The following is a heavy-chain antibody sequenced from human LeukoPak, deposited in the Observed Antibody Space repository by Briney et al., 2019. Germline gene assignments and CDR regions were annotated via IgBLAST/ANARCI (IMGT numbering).Heavy chain of an antibody. V-gene: IGHV4-39*07. CDR3: ARLLVKYSSFDY. D-gene: IGHD6-19*01. CDR1: GGSISSSSYY. J-gene: IGHJ4*02. CDR2: IYYSGST. Sequence: SETLSLTCTVSGGSISSSSYYWGWIRQPPGKGLEWIGSIYYSGSTYYNPSLKSRVTISVDTSKNQFSLKLSSVTAADTAAYYCARLLVKYSSFDYWGQGTLVTVSS.